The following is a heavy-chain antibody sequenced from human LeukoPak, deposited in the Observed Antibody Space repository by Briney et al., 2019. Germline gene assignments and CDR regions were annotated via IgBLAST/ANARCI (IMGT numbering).Heavy chain of an antibody. Sequence: PGGSLRLSCAASRFTFSSYGMHWVRQAPGKGLEWVAFIRCDGSNKYYADSVKGRFTISRDNSKNTLYLQMNSLRAEDTAVYYCAKELRYFDWLSPFDYWGQGTLVTVSS. V-gene: IGHV3-30*02. D-gene: IGHD3-9*01. CDR1: RFTFSSYG. CDR3: AKELRYFDWLSPFDY. J-gene: IGHJ4*02. CDR2: IRCDGSNK.